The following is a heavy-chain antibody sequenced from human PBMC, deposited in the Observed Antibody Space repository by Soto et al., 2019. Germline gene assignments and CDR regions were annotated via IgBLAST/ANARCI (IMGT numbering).Heavy chain of an antibody. CDR3: AADSSGYYSPEYYYYGMDV. CDR1: GFTFTSSA. CDR2: IVVGSGNT. J-gene: IGHJ6*02. Sequence: QMQLVQSGPEVEKPGTSVKVSCKASGFTFTSSAVQWVRQARGQRLEWIGWIVVGSGNTNYAQKFQERVTITRDMSTSTAYMELSSLRSEDTAVYYCAADSSGYYSPEYYYYGMDVWGQGTTVTVSS. V-gene: IGHV1-58*01. D-gene: IGHD3-22*01.